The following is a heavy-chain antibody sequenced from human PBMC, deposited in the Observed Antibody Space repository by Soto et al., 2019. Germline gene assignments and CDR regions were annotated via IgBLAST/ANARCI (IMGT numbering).Heavy chain of an antibody. CDR2: IIPIFGTA. CDR3: ARDIRCCSGGSCYVLDY. J-gene: IGHJ4*02. Sequence: SVKVSCKASGGTFSSYATSCVRQAPGQRLEWMGGIIPIFGTANYAQKFQGRVTITADESTSTAYMELSSLRSEDTAVYYCARDIRCCSGGSCYVLDYWGQGTLVTVSS. CDR1: GGTFSSYA. V-gene: IGHV1-69*13. D-gene: IGHD2-15*01.